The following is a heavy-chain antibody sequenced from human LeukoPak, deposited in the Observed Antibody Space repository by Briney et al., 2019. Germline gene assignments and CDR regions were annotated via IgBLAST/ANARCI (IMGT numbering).Heavy chain of an antibody. D-gene: IGHD3-22*01. V-gene: IGHV1-69*05. CDR3: ARGPYDTGARHFDY. CDR2: IIPIVGTA. J-gene: IGHJ4*02. Sequence: ASVKVSCKASGGTFSSYATSWVRQAPGQGLEWMTRIIPIVGTANYAQKFQGRVTITTDESTSTAYMELSSLRSEDTAVYYCARGPYDTGARHFDYWGQGTLVTVSS. CDR1: GGTFSSYA.